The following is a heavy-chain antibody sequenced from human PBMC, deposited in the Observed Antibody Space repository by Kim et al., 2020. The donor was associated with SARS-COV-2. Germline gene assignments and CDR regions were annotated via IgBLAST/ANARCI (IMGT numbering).Heavy chain of an antibody. J-gene: IGHJ4*02. V-gene: IGHV3-48*04. CDR3: AREMTWPYYFDY. Sequence: YYEESVGDRLTITLDNAKNSLYLQMNSLRAEDTAVYYCAREMTWPYYFDYWGQGTLVTVSS.